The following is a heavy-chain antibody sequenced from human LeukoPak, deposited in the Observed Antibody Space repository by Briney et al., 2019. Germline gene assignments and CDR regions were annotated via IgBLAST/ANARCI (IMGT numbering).Heavy chain of an antibody. D-gene: IGHD1-26*01. CDR3: ARDGATGELPDWFDP. CDR2: INPNSGGT. V-gene: IGHV1-2*06. CDR1: GYTLTGYY. J-gene: IGHJ5*02. Sequence: GASVKVSCKASGYTLTGYYMHWVRQAPGQGLEWMGRINPNSGGTNYAQKFQGRVTMTRDTSISTAYMELSRLRSEDTAVYYCARDGATGELPDWFDPWGQGTLVTVSS.